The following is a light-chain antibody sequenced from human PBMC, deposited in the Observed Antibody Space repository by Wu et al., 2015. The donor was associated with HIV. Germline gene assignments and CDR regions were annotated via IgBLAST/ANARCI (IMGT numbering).Light chain of an antibody. V-gene: IGKV3-20*01. CDR3: QHFGTSSPT. J-gene: IGKJ4*01. CDR1: QNVSATF. CDR2: GAS. Sequence: EIVLTQSPDTLPLSPGERATLSCRASQNVSATFLAWYQQKSGQSPSLLIYGASSRATGIPGRFSGSGSGTDFTLAINRLEPEDFAVYYCQHFGTSSPTFGGGPGWTS.